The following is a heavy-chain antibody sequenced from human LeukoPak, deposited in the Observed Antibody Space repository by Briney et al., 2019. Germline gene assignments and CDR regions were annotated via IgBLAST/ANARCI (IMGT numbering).Heavy chain of an antibody. Sequence: GGSLRLYCAASVFTFSSYAMSWVRQAPGKGLEWVSAISSSGGSTYYADSVKGRFTISRDNSKNTLYLQMNSLRAEDTAVYYCAKARRRWLHGRGSLDAFDIWGQGTMVTVSS. CDR1: VFTFSSYA. CDR2: ISSSGGST. V-gene: IGHV3-23*01. CDR3: AKARRRWLHGRGSLDAFDI. J-gene: IGHJ3*02. D-gene: IGHD5-24*01.